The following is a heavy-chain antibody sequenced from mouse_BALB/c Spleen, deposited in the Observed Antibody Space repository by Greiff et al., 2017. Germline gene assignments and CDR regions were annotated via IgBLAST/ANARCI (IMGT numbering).Heavy chain of an antibody. J-gene: IGHJ3*01. CDR3: ARHEAYYSPAWFAY. V-gene: IGHV5-12-1*01. D-gene: IGHD2-12*01. CDR2: ISSGGGST. Sequence: EVQGVESGGGLVKPGGSLKLSCAASGFAFSSYDMSWVRQTPEKRLEWVAYISSGGGSTYYPDTVKGRFTISRDNAKNTLYLQMSSLKSEDTAMYYCARHEAYYSPAWFAYWGQGTLVTVSA. CDR1: GFAFSSYD.